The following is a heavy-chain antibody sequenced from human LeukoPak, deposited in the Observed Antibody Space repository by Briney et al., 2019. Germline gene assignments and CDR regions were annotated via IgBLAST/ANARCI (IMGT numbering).Heavy chain of an antibody. V-gene: IGHV4-39*01. J-gene: IGHJ5*02. Sequence: SETLSLTCTVSGGSISSSSYYWGWIRQPPGKGLEWIGSIYYSGSTYYNPSLKSRVTISVDTSKNQFSLKLSSVTAADTAVYYCARVVRGEIKTNWFDPWGQGTLVTVSS. CDR3: ARVVRGEIKTNWFDP. CDR1: GGSISSSSYY. CDR2: IYYSGST. D-gene: IGHD3-10*01.